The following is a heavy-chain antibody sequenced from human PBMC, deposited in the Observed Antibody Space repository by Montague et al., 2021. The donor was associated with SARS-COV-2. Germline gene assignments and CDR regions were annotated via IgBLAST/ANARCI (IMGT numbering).Heavy chain of an antibody. J-gene: IGHJ6*02. CDR1: GGSISSSSYY. V-gene: IGHV4-39*07. Sequence: SETLSLTCTVSGGSISSSSYYWGWIRQPPGKGLEWLGSIYYSGSTYYXXXLKSRVTISVDTSKNQFSLKLSSVTAADTAVYYCARVGRQQLVRLSGIDVWGQGTTVTVSS. CDR3: ARVGRQQLVRLSGIDV. D-gene: IGHD6-13*01. CDR2: IYYSGST.